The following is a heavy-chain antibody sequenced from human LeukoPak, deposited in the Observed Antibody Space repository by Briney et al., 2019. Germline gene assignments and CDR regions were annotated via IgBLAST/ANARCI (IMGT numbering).Heavy chain of an antibody. J-gene: IGHJ5*02. Sequence: GGSLRLSCAASGFTFSSYSMRWVRQAPGKGLEYVSAISSNGGSTDYADSVKGRFTISRDNSKSTLYLQMGSLRAEDTAVYYCARFVTGTNGNWFDPWGQGTLVTVSS. CDR2: ISSNGGST. D-gene: IGHD1-20*01. V-gene: IGHV3-64*02. CDR3: ARFVTGTNGNWFDP. CDR1: GFTFSSYS.